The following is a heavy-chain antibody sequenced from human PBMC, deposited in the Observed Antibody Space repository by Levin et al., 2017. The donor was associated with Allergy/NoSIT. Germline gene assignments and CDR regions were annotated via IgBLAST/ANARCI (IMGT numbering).Heavy chain of an antibody. CDR1: RFTFSSYW. Sequence: GGSLRLSCAASRFTFSSYWMSWVRQAPGKGLEWVANIKQDGSEKYYVDSVKGRFTISRDNAKNSLYLQMNSLRAEDTAVYYCAREDYGGNSGLYYYYGMDVWGQGTTVTVSS. CDR3: AREDYGGNSGLYYYYGMDV. CDR2: IKQDGSEK. V-gene: IGHV3-7*01. J-gene: IGHJ6*02. D-gene: IGHD4-23*01.